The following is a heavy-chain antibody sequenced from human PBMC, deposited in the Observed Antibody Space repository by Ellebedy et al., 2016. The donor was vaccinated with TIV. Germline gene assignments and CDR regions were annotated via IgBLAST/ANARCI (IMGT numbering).Heavy chain of an antibody. D-gene: IGHD3-10*01. V-gene: IGHV3-7*04. CDR2: INQDGSAK. Sequence: PGGSLRLSCAASGFTFSSYAMSRVRQAPGKGLEWVANINQDGSAKYYVDSVKGRFTISRDNSKNSLYLQMTSLRAEDTAIYYCSRYAVGAYYFDYWGQGTLVTVSS. CDR1: GFTFSSYA. CDR3: SRYAVGAYYFDY. J-gene: IGHJ4*02.